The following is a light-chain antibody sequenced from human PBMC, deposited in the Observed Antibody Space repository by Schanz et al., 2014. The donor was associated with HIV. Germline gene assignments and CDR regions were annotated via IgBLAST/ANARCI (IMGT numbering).Light chain of an antibody. J-gene: IGKJ1*01. CDR2: GAS. V-gene: IGKV3-20*01. CDR1: QSVSSNF. CDR3: QQYATSPRT. Sequence: EIVLTQSPGTLSLSPGERATLSCRASQSVSSNFLAWYQQKPGQAPRLVIFGASNRATGIPDRFSGSDSGTDFTLTISSLQSEDFAVYYCQQYATSPRTFGQGTKVEIK.